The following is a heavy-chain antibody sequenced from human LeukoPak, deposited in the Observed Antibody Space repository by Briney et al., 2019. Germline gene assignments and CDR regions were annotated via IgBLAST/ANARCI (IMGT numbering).Heavy chain of an antibody. CDR2: ISGSGGST. D-gene: IGHD3-10*01. Sequence: GGSLRLSCAASGFTFSSYEMNWVRQAPGKGLERVSAISGSGGSTYYTDSVKGRFTISRDNSINTLYLQMNSLRAEDTAIYYCAKDLFYDSGSYWGQGTLVTVSS. J-gene: IGHJ4*02. V-gene: IGHV3-23*01. CDR3: AKDLFYDSGSY. CDR1: GFTFSSYE.